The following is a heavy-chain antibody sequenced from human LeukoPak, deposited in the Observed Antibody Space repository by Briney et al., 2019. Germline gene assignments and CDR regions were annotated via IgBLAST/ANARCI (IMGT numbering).Heavy chain of an antibody. CDR2: INYSWIT. J-gene: IGHJ5*02. CDR1: GGSISSSSYY. CDR3: TRQLSLHDYDSSGYYAGPGWFDR. V-gene: IGHV4-39*01. D-gene: IGHD3-22*01. Sequence: SETLSLTCTVSGGSISSSSYYWGCIPQPPGKGLEWFGSINYSWITYYNPSLKSRVTISVDTAKNQFSLRLSSVTAADTAMYYCTRQLSLHDYDSSGYYAGPGWFDRCRQATLVTVSA.